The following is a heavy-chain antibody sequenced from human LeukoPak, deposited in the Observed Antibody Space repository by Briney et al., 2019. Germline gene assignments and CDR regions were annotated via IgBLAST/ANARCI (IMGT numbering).Heavy chain of an antibody. V-gene: IGHV3-11*01. CDR2: ISSSGSTI. CDR3: ARVDYNYDFWSGYYPPTWKWFDP. Sequence: GGSLRLSCAASGFTFSDYYMSWIRQAPGKGLEWVSYISSSGSTIYYADSVKGRFTISRDNAKNSLYLQMNSLRAEDTAVYYCARVDYNYDFWSGYYPPTWKWFDPWGQGTLVTVSS. J-gene: IGHJ5*02. CDR1: GFTFSDYY. D-gene: IGHD3-3*01.